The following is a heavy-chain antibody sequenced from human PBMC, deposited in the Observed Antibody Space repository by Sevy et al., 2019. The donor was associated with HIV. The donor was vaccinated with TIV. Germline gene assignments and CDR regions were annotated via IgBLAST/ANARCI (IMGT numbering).Heavy chain of an antibody. J-gene: IGHJ4*02. V-gene: IGHV6-1*01. D-gene: IGHD3-3*01. Sequence: SQTLSLTCAISGDSVSTNSAVWNWIRQSPSRGLEWLGRTYYRSKWSNDYSVSLKGRLTITPDTSKNQFSLHLKSVTADDTAVYFCARAGATIFGIVTMSFDVWGQGTLVTVSS. CDR1: GDSVSTNSAV. CDR2: TYYRSKWSN. CDR3: ARAGATIFGIVTMSFDV.